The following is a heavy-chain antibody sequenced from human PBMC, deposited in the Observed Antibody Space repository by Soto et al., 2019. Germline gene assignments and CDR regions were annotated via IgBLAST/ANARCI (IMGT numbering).Heavy chain of an antibody. D-gene: IGHD4-17*01. Sequence: PGGSLRLSCAASGFTFSTYVMSWVRQAPGKGLEWVSTISGSGGSTYYVDSVKGRFTISRDNSKNTLYLQMNSLRAEDTAVYYCAKSSAVTTLLFHYWGQGTLVTVSS. CDR1: GFTFSTYV. CDR3: AKSSAVTTLLFHY. J-gene: IGHJ4*02. V-gene: IGHV3-23*01. CDR2: ISGSGGST.